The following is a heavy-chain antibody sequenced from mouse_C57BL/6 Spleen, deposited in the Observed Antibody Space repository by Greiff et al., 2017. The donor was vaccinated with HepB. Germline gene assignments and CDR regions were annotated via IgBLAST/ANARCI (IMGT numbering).Heavy chain of an antibody. V-gene: IGHV1-80*01. D-gene: IGHD2-3*01. J-gene: IGHJ3*01. CDR3: AREDGYFAY. CDR2: IYPGDGDT. Sequence: QVQLQQSGAELVKPGASVKISCKASGYAFSSYWMNWVKQWPGKGLEWIGQIYPGDGDTNYNGKFKGKATLTADKSSSTAYMQLSILTSEDSAVYFCAREDGYFAYWGQGTLVTVSA. CDR1: GYAFSSYW.